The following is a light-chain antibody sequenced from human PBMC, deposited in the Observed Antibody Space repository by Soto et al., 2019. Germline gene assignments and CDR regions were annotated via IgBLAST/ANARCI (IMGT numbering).Light chain of an antibody. V-gene: IGKV1-39*01. CDR3: QQSYSISWT. Sequence: DIPMTQSPSYLSACVGDGVSMXCRASQKINNNIIWFQQKPGQAPKRMTYAASTLQRGGPSRFSGSGSGRDFTRTISSLQPEDFATYYGQQSYSISWTFGQGTKVDIK. CDR1: QKINNN. J-gene: IGKJ1*01. CDR2: AAS.